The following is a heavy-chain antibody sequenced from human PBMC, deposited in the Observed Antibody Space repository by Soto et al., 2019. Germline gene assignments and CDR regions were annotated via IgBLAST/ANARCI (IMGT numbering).Heavy chain of an antibody. CDR2: IKSKGHGGTT. J-gene: IGHJ4*01. Sequence: GGSLRLSCAASGFAFSNAWINWVRQAPGKGLEWVGRIKSKGHGGTTDFAAPVRGRFAISRDDSRNLVYMQMNSLNTEDTAVYYCTTDSYTFVIVVRFDYWGHGTLVTVSS. D-gene: IGHD3-22*01. CDR3: TTDSYTFVIVVRFDY. V-gene: IGHV3-15*07. CDR1: GFAFSNAW.